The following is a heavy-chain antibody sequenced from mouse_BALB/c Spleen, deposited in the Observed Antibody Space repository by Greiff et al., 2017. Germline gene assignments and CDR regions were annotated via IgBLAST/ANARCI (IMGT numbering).Heavy chain of an antibody. Sequence: EVKLQESGGGLVQPGGSRKLSCAASGFTFSSFGMHWVRQAPEKGLEWVAYISSGSSTIYYADTVKGRFTISRDNPKNTLFLQMTSLRAEDTAMYYCARNFDYWGQGTTLTGSS. CDR3: ARNFDY. V-gene: IGHV5-17*02. CDR2: ISSGSSTI. CDR1: GFTFSSFG. J-gene: IGHJ2*01.